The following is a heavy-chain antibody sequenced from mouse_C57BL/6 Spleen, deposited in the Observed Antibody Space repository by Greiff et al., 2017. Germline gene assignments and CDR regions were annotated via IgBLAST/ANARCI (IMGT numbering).Heavy chain of an antibody. Sequence: VQLKESGPGLVKPSQSLSLTCSVTGYSITSGYYWNWIRQFPGNKLEWMGYISYDGSNNSNPSLKNRISITRDTSKNQFFLKLNSVTTEDTATYYCAREIHRGFAYWGQGTLVTVSA. CDR2: ISYDGSN. V-gene: IGHV3-6*01. CDR3: AREIHRGFAY. J-gene: IGHJ3*01. CDR1: GYSITSGYY.